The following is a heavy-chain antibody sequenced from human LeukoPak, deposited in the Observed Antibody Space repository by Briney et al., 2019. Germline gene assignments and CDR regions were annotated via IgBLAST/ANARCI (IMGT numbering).Heavy chain of an antibody. D-gene: IGHD1-26*01. V-gene: IGHV4-30-4*01. J-gene: IGHJ4*02. Sequence: SQTLSLTCTVSGGSINSGDYYWSWIRQPPGKGLEWIGYIYYGGDTYYNPSLKSRVTISVDTSKNQFSLKLNSVTAADTAVYYCARVEWELLGFDYWGQGTLVTVSS. CDR1: GGSINSGDYY. CDR3: ARVEWELLGFDY. CDR2: IYYGGDT.